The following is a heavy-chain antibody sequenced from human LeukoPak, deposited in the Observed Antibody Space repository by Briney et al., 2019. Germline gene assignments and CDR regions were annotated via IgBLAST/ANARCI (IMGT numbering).Heavy chain of an antibody. V-gene: IGHV4-59*01. D-gene: IGHD6-13*01. Sequence: PSETLSLTCTVFGGSISPYHWSWIRQPPGKGLEWIGYIYYSGSTNYNPSLKSRVTISVDTSKDQFSLKLSSVTAADTAVYYCARSPGYSSNFFDYWGQGTQVTVSS. CDR3: ARSPGYSSNFFDY. CDR1: GGSISPYH. J-gene: IGHJ4*02. CDR2: IYYSGST.